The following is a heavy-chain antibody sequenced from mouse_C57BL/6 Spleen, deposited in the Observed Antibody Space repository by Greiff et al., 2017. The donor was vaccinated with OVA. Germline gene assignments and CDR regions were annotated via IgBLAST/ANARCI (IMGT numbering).Heavy chain of an antibody. D-gene: IGHD1-1*01. Sequence: QVQLQQPGAELVKPGASVKMSCKASGYTFTSYWITWVKQRPGQGLEWIGDIYPGSGSTNYNEKFKSKATLTVDTSSSTAYMQLSSLTSEDSAVYHCARGPNYYGSSSYYFDYWGQGTTLTVSS. V-gene: IGHV1-55*01. CDR1: GYTFTSYW. CDR2: IYPGSGST. J-gene: IGHJ2*01. CDR3: ARGPNYYGSSSYYFDY.